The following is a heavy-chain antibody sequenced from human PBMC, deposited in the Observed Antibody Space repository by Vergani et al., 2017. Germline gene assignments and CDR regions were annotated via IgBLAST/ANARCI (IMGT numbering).Heavy chain of an antibody. D-gene: IGHD1-7*01. V-gene: IGHV4-39*01. CDR3: ARRDPTTALDY. CDR1: GTSISGSSDY. Sequence: QLQLQESGPGLLKPSETLSLTCSVSGTSISGSSDYWGWIRQPPGKGLEWIGSIYFSGSAYYNPSLRTRVTVSVDTSKNQFSLKLRSVTAADTGVYYCARRDPTTALDYWGQGTLVAVSS. CDR2: IYFSGSA. J-gene: IGHJ4*02.